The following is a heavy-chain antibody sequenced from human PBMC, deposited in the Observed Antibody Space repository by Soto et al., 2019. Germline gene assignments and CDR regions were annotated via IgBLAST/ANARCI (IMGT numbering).Heavy chain of an antibody. Sequence: PGGSLRLSCAASGFTFSSYGMHWVRQAPGKGLEWVAVIWYDGSNKYYADSVKGRFTISRDNSRNTLYLQMNSLRAEDTAVYYCARDYYRSRSSPLRMDVWGQGNTVTVSS. CDR2: IWYDGSNK. V-gene: IGHV3-33*01. D-gene: IGHD3-10*01. CDR1: GFTFSSYG. CDR3: ARDYYRSRSSPLRMDV. J-gene: IGHJ6*02.